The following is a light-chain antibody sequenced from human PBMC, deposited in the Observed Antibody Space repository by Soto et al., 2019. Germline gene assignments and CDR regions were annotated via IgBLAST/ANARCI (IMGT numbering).Light chain of an antibody. Sequence: QSVLTQPPSVSGAPGQRVTISCTGSSSNIGAGYDVHWYQQLPGTAPKLLIYANSNRPSGVPDRFSGSKSGTSASLAITGLQAEDEADYYCQSYDSSLSGCYVFGTGTKVTVL. CDR1: SSNIGAGYD. CDR3: QSYDSSLSGCYV. V-gene: IGLV1-40*01. J-gene: IGLJ1*01. CDR2: ANS.